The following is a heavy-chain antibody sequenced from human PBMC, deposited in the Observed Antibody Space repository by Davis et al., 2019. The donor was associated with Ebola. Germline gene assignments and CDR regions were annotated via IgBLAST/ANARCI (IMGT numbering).Heavy chain of an antibody. J-gene: IGHJ4*02. CDR2: IKTDGSEE. Sequence: GESLKISCAASGFIVSDKYMSWVRQAPGKGLEWVANIKTDGSEEHYVDSVKGRFTMSRDNAKNSLYLQLDSLRDEDTAVYYCARWGLRGNYDSWSGSDYYFDYWGQGTLVIVSS. CDR3: ARWGLRGNYDSWSGSDYYFDY. V-gene: IGHV3-7*01. D-gene: IGHD3-3*01. CDR1: GFIVSDKY.